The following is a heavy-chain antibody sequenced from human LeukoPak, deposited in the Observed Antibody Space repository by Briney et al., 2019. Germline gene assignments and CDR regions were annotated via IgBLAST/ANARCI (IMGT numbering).Heavy chain of an antibody. CDR3: ARDRTTVTPYYYYGMDV. Sequence: SETLSLTCTVSGDSISSGGYYWSWIRQHPGKGLEWIGYIYYSGSTYYNPSLKSRVTISVDTSKNQFSLKLSSVTAADTAVYYCARDRTTVTPYYYYGMDVWGQGTTVTVSS. CDR2: IYYSGST. CDR1: GDSISSGGYY. J-gene: IGHJ6*02. D-gene: IGHD4-17*01. V-gene: IGHV4-31*03.